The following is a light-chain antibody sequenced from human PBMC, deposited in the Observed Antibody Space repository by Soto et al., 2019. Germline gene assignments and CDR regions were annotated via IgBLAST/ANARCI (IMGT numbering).Light chain of an antibody. CDR1: SSDVGGYNY. Sequence: QSALTQPPSASGSPGQSVTISCTATSSDVGGYNYVSWYQQHPGKAPKLMIYELSKRPSGVPDRISGSNSGNTASLTVSGLQAEDEADYYCSSYAGSNNVVFGGGTKLTVL. J-gene: IGLJ2*01. V-gene: IGLV2-8*01. CDR3: SSYAGSNNVV. CDR2: ELS.